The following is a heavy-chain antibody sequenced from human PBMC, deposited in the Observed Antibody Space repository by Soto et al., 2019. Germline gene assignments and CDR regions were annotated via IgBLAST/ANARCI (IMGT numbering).Heavy chain of an antibody. J-gene: IGHJ6*03. D-gene: IGHD4-4*01. CDR2: MNPNSGNT. Sequence: QVQLVQSGAEVKKPGASVKVSCKASGYTFTSYDINWVRHATGQGLEWMGWMNPNSGNTGYAQKFQGRVTMTRNTSISTAYMELRSLRSEDTAVYYCARVGRATVTTFYYYYYYMDVWGKGTTVTVSS. CDR3: ARVGRATVTTFYYYYYYMDV. V-gene: IGHV1-8*01. CDR1: GYTFTSYD.